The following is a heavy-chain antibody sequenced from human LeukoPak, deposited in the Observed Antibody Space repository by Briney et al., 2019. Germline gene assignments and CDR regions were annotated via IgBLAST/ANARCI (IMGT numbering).Heavy chain of an antibody. Sequence: GGSLRLSCAASGFTFSSYWLSWVRQAPGKGLEWVANIKQDGSEKYYVDSVKGRFTISRDNAKNSLYLQMNSLRAEDTAVYDCARSPPYDYDSSGYSGRFDYWGQGTLVTVSS. D-gene: IGHD3-22*01. CDR2: IKQDGSEK. J-gene: IGHJ4*02. V-gene: IGHV3-7*01. CDR1: GFTFSSYW. CDR3: ARSPPYDYDSSGYSGRFDY.